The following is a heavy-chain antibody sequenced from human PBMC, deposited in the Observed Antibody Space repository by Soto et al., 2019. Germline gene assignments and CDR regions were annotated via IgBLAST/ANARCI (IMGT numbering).Heavy chain of an antibody. CDR2: ISAYNGNT. CDR1: GYTFTSYG. CDR3: ARVCSYRSFAARALGRFDP. Sequence: ASVKVSCKASGYTFTSYGISWVRQAPGQGLEWMGWISAYNGNTNYAQKLQGRVTMTTDTSTSTAYMELRSLRSDDTPVYYCARVCSYRSFAARALGRFDPWGQGTLVTVSS. V-gene: IGHV1-18*01. J-gene: IGHJ5*02. D-gene: IGHD3-16*02.